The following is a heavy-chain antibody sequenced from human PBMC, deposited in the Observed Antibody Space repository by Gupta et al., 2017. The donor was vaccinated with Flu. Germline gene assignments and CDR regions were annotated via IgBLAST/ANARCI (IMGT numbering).Heavy chain of an antibody. Sequence: EVQLLDFGGGLVQPGGSLRLSCAASGVTFRSYAMCWVRQAPGKGLEWVSAISGSGGSTYYADSVKGRFTISRDNSKNTLYLQMNSLRAEDTAVYYCAKGEATNSAFDIWGQGTMVTVSS. CDR3: AKGEATNSAFDI. J-gene: IGHJ3*02. V-gene: IGHV3-23*01. CDR1: GVTFRSYA. D-gene: IGHD1-26*01. CDR2: ISGSGGST.